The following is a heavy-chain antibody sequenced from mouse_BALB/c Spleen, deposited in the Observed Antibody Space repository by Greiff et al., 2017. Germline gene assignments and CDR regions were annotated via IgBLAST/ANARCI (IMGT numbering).Heavy chain of an antibody. CDR1: GFTFSDYY. D-gene: IGHD1-1*01. CDR3: ARDREDYYGWFAY. V-gene: IGHV5-4*02. J-gene: IGHJ3*01. Sequence: EVHLVESGGGLVKPGGSLKLSCAASGFTFSDYYMYWVRQTPEKRLEWVATISDGGSYTYYPDSVKGRFTISRDNAKNNLYLQMSSLKSEDTAMYYCARDREDYYGWFAYWGQGTLVTVSA. CDR2: ISDGGSYT.